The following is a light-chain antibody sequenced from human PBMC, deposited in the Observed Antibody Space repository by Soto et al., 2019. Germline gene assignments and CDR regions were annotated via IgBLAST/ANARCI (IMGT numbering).Light chain of an antibody. J-gene: IGKJ1*01. Sequence: EIVLTQSPGTLSLSPGEGATLSCRASQSVSSTYLAWYQQRPGQAPRLLIYGASSRATGIPDRFSGSGSGTDFTLTISRLEPEDFAVYYCHQYSSSTKTFGQGTKVDIK. CDR1: QSVSSTY. CDR2: GAS. CDR3: HQYSSSTKT. V-gene: IGKV3-20*01.